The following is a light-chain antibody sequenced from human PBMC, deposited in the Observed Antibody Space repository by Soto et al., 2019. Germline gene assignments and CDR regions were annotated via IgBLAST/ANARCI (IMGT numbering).Light chain of an antibody. V-gene: IGLV2-14*01. J-gene: IGLJ1*01. Sequence: QSALTQPASVSGSPGQSITIPCTGTSSDVGGYEYVSWYQQHPGKAPKLMIYHVTNRPSGVSDRFSGSKSGNTASLTISGLQAEDEADYYCISYTTSSTYVFGTGTQLTVL. CDR1: SSDVGGYEY. CDR2: HVT. CDR3: ISYTTSSTYV.